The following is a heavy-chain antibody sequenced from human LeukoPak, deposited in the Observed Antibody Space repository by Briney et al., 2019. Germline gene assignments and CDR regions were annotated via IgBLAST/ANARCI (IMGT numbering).Heavy chain of an antibody. Sequence: GRSLRLSCAASGFTFSSYGMHWVRQAPGKGLEWVAVIWYDGSNKYYADSVKGRFTISRDNSKNTLYLQMNSLRAEDTAVYYCARDLSVVTPHIDYWGQGTLVTVSS. CDR1: GFTFSSYG. CDR3: ARDLSVVTPHIDY. CDR2: IWYDGSNK. J-gene: IGHJ4*02. D-gene: IGHD4-23*01. V-gene: IGHV3-33*01.